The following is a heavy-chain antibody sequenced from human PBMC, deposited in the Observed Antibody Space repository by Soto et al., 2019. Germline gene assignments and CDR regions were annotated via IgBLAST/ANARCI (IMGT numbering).Heavy chain of an antibody. J-gene: IGHJ5*02. CDR2: IYYSGST. D-gene: IGHD5-18*01. CDR3: ARQDTAMVTWFDP. CDR1: GGSISSGDYY. Sequence: ASETLSLTCTVSGGSISSGDYYWSWIRQPPGKGLEWIGYIYYSGSTYYNPSLKSRVTISVDTSKNQFSLKLSSVTAADTAVYYGARQDTAMVTWFDPWGQGTLVTVSS. V-gene: IGHV4-30-4*01.